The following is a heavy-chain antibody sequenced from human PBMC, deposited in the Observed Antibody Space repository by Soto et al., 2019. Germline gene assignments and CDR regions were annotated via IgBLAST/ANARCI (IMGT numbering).Heavy chain of an antibody. CDR1: GFTFRSFT. J-gene: IGHJ5*02. D-gene: IGHD6-13*01. V-gene: IGHV3-21*01. Sequence: GGSLRLSCAASGFTFRSFTMNWVRQAPGKGLEWVSTISSNSAYIYHTDALRGRFTISRDNAKNSLHLQMNSLRAEDTAVYYCTRDASRDSSARGWFDPWGPGTLVTVSS. CDR2: ISSNSAYI. CDR3: TRDASRDSSARGWFDP.